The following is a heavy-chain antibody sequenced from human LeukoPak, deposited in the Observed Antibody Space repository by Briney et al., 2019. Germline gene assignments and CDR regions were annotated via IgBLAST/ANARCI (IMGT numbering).Heavy chain of an antibody. J-gene: IGHJ6*02. CDR3: AKAVVPNYYYYGMDV. Sequence: GGSLRLSCAASGFTFDDYAMHWARQAPGKGLEWVSGISWNSGSVGYADSVKGRFTISRDNAKNSLYLQMNSLRAEDTALYYCAKAVVPNYYYYGMDVWGQGTTVTVSS. CDR2: ISWNSGSV. V-gene: IGHV3-9*01. CDR1: GFTFDDYA. D-gene: IGHD2-2*01.